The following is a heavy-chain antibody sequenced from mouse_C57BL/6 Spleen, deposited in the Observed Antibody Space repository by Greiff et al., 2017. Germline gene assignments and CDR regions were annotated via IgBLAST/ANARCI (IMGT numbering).Heavy chain of an antibody. J-gene: IGHJ2*01. Sequence: EVMLLQSGPELVQPGASVKIPCKAYGYTFPDYNMAWVKQSHGKSLEWIGDINTNNGGTIYNKKFKGKVTCTVDKSYSTAYMELRILTSEDTAVYYCARNGRPRFDYWGQGTTRTVSS. CDR1: GYTFPDYN. CDR3: ARNGRPRFDY. CDR2: INTNNGGT. D-gene: IGHD1-1*01. V-gene: IGHV1-18*01.